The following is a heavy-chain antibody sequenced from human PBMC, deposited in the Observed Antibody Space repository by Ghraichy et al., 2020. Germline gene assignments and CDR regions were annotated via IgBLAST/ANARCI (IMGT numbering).Heavy chain of an antibody. CDR3: ASPLLYCNSINCYGWRTFDY. CDR2: ISASGGYT. J-gene: IGHJ4*02. D-gene: IGHD2-2*01. CDR1: GFTFSGYA. V-gene: IGHV3-23*01. Sequence: GGSLRLSCAASGFTFSGYAMSWVRQAPGKGLEWVSLISASGGYTHYADSVKGRFTISRHNSKNTLYLQMNSLGADDTAVYYCASPLLYCNSINCYGWRTFDYWGQGTLVTVSS.